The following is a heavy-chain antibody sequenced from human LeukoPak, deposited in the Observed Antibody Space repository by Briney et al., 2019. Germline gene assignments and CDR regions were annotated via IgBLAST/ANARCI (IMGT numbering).Heavy chain of an antibody. Sequence: GEALQISSKGSGYRFTSYWIAWVRQVPRRGLEWMGIIYYGDSDTRYSPSFQCQVTISADKSISTTYLQWSSMKASDTAMCYCANHDSNEAFDYWGQGTLVTVSS. CDR2: IYYGDSDT. J-gene: IGHJ4*02. V-gene: IGHV5-51*01. CDR1: GYRFTSYW. D-gene: IGHD3-22*01. CDR3: ANHDSNEAFDY.